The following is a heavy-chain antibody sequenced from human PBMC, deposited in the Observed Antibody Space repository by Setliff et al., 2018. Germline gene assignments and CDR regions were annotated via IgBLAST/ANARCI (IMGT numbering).Heavy chain of an antibody. D-gene: IGHD3-3*01. CDR1: GATFSSYA. CDR2: IIPIFGTA. CDR3: ASSRDYNFWSGYYSPLDY. V-gene: IGHV1-69*13. Sequence: SVKVSCKASGATFSSYAISWVRQAPGQGLEWMGGIIPIFGTANYAQKFQGRVAITADESTSTAYMELSSLRSEDTAVCYCASSRDYNFWSGYYSPLDYWGQGTLVTVSS. J-gene: IGHJ4*02.